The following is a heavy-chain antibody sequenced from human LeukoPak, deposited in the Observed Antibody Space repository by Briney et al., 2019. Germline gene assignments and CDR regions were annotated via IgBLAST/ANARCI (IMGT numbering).Heavy chain of an antibody. D-gene: IGHD1-26*01. CDR1: GGSTSSWS. Sequence: SETLSLTCAISGGSTSSWSLRWIWQPPGKGLEWIGSIYYSGGTNYNPSLQGRVSISVDTSKIQFSLKLSSVTAPDTAVYYCASLWETISPGWFDPRGEGTLVTVSS. J-gene: IGHJ5*02. CDR3: ASLWETISPGWFDP. CDR2: IYYSGGT. V-gene: IGHV4-59*08.